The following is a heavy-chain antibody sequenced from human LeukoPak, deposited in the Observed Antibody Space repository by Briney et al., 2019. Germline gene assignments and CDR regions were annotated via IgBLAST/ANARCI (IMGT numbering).Heavy chain of an antibody. CDR2: ISGSGGTT. D-gene: IGHD2-15*01. V-gene: IGHV3-23*01. Sequence: GGSMSLSCAASGFTFSSYAMSWVRQAPGKGREWVSAISGSGGTTYYADSVKRRFTISRDNSKNTLYLQMKSLRAGDTAVYYCAKDRGMFLVGYLDYWGQGTLVTVSS. CDR3: AKDRGMFLVGYLDY. J-gene: IGHJ4*02. CDR1: GFTFSSYA.